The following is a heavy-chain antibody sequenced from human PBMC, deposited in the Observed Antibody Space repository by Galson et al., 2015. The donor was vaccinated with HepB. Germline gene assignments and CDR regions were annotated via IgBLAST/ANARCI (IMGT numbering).Heavy chain of an antibody. D-gene: IGHD1-26*01. CDR2: ISYDGSNK. J-gene: IGHJ4*02. V-gene: IGHV3-30*04. Sequence: SLRLSCAASGFTFSSYAMHWVRQAPGKGLVWVAVISYDGSNKYYADSVKGRFTISRDNSNNTLYLQMNSLRAEDTAVYYCARDRPAVMGATKGGFDYWGQGTLVTVSS. CDR1: GFTFSSYA. CDR3: ARDRPAVMGATKGGFDY.